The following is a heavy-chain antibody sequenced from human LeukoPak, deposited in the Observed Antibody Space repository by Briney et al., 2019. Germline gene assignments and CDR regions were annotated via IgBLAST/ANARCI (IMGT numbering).Heavy chain of an antibody. D-gene: IGHD1-26*01. CDR1: GFTFSSYI. J-gene: IGHJ6*03. CDR2: ISGSDNYI. CDR3: ARVPTSSNRYYYYMDV. Sequence: GGSLRLSCAASGFTFSSYIMNWVRQAPGKGLEWVSSISGSDNYIYYADSVKGRFTISRDNAKNSLYLQMNSLRAEDTAVYYCARVPTSSNRYYYYMDVWGKGTTVTVSS. V-gene: IGHV3-21*01.